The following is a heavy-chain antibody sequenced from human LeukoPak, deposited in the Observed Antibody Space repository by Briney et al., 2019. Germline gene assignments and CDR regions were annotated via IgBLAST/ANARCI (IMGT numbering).Heavy chain of an antibody. J-gene: IGHJ4*02. V-gene: IGHV3-33*01. D-gene: IGHD5-12*01. CDR3: AREMGLNIVATFGY. Sequence: GGSLRLSCVVSGFTFSSYGMHWVRQAPGKGLEWVALIWYDGSSKYYRDSVKGRFTISRDNSKNTLYLQMNSLRDEDTAVYYCAREMGLNIVATFGYWGQGTLVTVSS. CDR2: IWYDGSSK. CDR1: GFTFSSYG.